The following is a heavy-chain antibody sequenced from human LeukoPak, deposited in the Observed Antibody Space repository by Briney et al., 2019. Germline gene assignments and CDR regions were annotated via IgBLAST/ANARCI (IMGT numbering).Heavy chain of an antibody. Sequence: GASVNVSCKASGGTFSIYAISWVRQAPGQGLEWMGGIIPIFGTANYAQKFQGRVTITADESTSTAYMELSSLRSEDTAVYYCARDPREAGRSPGYYYSGMDVWGQGTTVTVSS. CDR2: IIPIFGTA. J-gene: IGHJ6*02. V-gene: IGHV1-69*13. CDR1: GGTFSIYA. D-gene: IGHD1-26*01. CDR3: ARDPREAGRSPGYYYSGMDV.